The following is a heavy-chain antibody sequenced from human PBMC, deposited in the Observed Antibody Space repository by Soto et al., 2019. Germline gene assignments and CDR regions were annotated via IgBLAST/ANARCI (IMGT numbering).Heavy chain of an antibody. CDR1: GDSVSSGDYY. J-gene: IGHJ5*02. V-gene: IGHV4-61*08. CDR2: IYFSGRT. Sequence: ASETLSLTCTVSGDSVSSGDYYWTWIRHPPGKGLEWVGHIYFSGRTNYIPSLESRVTISLDTSKNQFSLKLTSVTAADTAVYYCARVPIDTYMIYWSDPWGQGTLVTVSS. D-gene: IGHD3-16*01. CDR3: ARVPIDTYMIYWSDP.